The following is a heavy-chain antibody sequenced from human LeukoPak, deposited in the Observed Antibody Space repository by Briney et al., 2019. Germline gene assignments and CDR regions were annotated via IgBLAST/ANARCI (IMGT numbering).Heavy chain of an antibody. D-gene: IGHD6-19*01. V-gene: IGHV3-74*01. CDR1: GFTFSSYW. CDR3: AGVDSSGWYSP. Sequence: PGGSLRLSCAASGFTFSSYWMHWVRQAPGKGLVWVSRINSDGSSTSYADSVKGRFTISRDNAKNTLYLQMNSLRAEDTAVYYCAGVDSSGWYSPWGQGTLVTVSS. CDR2: INSDGSST. J-gene: IGHJ5*02.